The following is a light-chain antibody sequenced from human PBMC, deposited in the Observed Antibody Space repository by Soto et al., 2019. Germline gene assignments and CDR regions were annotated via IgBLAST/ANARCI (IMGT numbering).Light chain of an antibody. J-gene: IGLJ3*02. V-gene: IGLV2-14*01. CDR3: SSYTTASTLHWL. CDR1: SSDIGGYNY. CDR2: EVT. Sequence: QSVLTQPASVSGSLGQSITISCTGTSSDIGGYNYVSWYQQHPGKAPKLMIYEVTNRPSGVSNRFSGSRSGNTASLTLSGLQPEDEADYYCSSYTTASTLHWLFGGGTKVTVL.